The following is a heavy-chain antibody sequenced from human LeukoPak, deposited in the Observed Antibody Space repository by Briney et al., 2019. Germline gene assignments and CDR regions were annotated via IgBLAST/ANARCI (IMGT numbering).Heavy chain of an antibody. J-gene: IGHJ5*02. CDR1: GYTFTSYD. D-gene: IGHD6-13*01. Sequence: ASVKVSCKAPGYTFTSYDINWVRQATGQGLEWMGWMNPNSGNTGYAQKFQGRVTMTRNTSISTAYMELSSLRSEDTAVYYCARGPLGIAAAGTWGQGTLVTVSS. V-gene: IGHV1-8*01. CDR3: ARGPLGIAAAGT. CDR2: MNPNSGNT.